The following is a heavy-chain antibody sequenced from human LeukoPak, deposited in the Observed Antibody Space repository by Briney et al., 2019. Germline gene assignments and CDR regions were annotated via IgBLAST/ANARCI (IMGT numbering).Heavy chain of an antibody. Sequence: GASVKVSCKASGYTFTSYGISWVRQAPGQGLEWMRWISAYNGNTNYAQKLQGRVTMTTDTSTSTAYMELRSLRSDDTAVYYCAREKSGSYWIFWDYWGQGTLVTVSS. CDR3: AREKSGSYWIFWDY. V-gene: IGHV1-18*01. CDR1: GYTFTSYG. CDR2: ISAYNGNT. J-gene: IGHJ4*02. D-gene: IGHD1-26*01.